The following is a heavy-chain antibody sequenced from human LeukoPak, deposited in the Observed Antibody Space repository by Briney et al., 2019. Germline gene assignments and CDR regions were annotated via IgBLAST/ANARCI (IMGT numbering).Heavy chain of an antibody. D-gene: IGHD3-3*01. J-gene: IGHJ4*02. CDR3: ATTYYDFSLGLDY. CDR1: GYTFTGYY. CDR2: ISAYNGNT. V-gene: IGHV1-18*04. Sequence: ASVKVSCKASGYTFTGYYMHWVRQAPGQGLEWMGWISAYNGNTNYAQKLQGRVTMTTDTSTSTAYMELRSLRSDDTAVYYCATTYYDFSLGLDYWGQGTLVTVSS.